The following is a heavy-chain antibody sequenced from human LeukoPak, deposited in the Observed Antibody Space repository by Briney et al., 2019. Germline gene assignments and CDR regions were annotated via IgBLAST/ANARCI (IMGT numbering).Heavy chain of an antibody. CDR2: TYYRSNLYN. CDR3: ASSSSHYYYGMDF. D-gene: IGHD6-13*01. J-gene: IGHJ6*04. CDR1: GDILSSNSAA. Sequence: PSQALSLTCALSGDILSSNSAAWHWITQSPSRGLEWLGRTYYRSNLYNDYAGPVKSRITINPDTSKNQFSLQLNSVTPEDTAVDYCASSSSHYYYGMDFWGKGTTVTVSS. V-gene: IGHV6-1*01.